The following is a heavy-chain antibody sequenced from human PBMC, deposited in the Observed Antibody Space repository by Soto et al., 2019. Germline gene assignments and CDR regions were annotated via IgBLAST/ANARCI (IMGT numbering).Heavy chain of an antibody. Sequence: EVQLVESGGGLVQPGGSLRVSCIDSGFTFRDYAFNWVRQAPGKGLEWVSYISVGGGSIFYADSVKGRFTISRDDARNSVYLQMNTLRHEDTAVYHCVRDHRWASDIWGQGTVVTVSS. J-gene: IGHJ3*02. D-gene: IGHD2-15*01. V-gene: IGHV3-48*02. CDR1: GFTFRDYA. CDR3: VRDHRWASDI. CDR2: ISVGGGSI.